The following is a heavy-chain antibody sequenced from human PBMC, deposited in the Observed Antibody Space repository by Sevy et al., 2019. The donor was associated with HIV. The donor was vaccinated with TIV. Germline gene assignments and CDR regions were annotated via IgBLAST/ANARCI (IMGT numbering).Heavy chain of an antibody. CDR2: ILYDGSNK. Sequence: GGSLRLSCAASGFTFSSYGMHWVRQAPGKGLEWVAVILYDGSNKYYADSVKGRFTISRDNSKNTLYLQMNSLRAEDTAVYYCAKLHYYDSSGYSPDYFDYWGQGTLVTVSS. CDR3: AKLHYYDSSGYSPDYFDY. D-gene: IGHD3-22*01. V-gene: IGHV3-30*18. J-gene: IGHJ4*02. CDR1: GFTFSSYG.